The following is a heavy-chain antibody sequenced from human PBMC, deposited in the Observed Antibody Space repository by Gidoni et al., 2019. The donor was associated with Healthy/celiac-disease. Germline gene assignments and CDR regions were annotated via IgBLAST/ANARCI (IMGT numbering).Heavy chain of an antibody. V-gene: IGHV3-21*01. Sequence: EVQLVESGGGLVKPGGCLRLACAASGFTLGSYSMNWVRQAPGKGLEWVSSISSSSSYIYYADSVKGRFTISRDNAKNSLYLQMNSLRAEDTAVYYCARLLVRGAAAAPYYYYYYGMDVWGQGTTVTVSS. J-gene: IGHJ6*02. CDR2: ISSSSSYI. D-gene: IGHD3-10*01. CDR1: GFTLGSYS. CDR3: ARLLVRGAAAAPYYYYYYGMDV.